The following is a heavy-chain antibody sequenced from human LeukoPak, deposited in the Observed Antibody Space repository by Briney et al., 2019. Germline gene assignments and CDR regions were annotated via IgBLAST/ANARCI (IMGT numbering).Heavy chain of an antibody. J-gene: IGHJ4*02. CDR1: GGSISSSSYY. Sequence: SETLSLTCTVSGGSISSSSYYWGWIRQPPGKGLEWIGSIYYSGSTYYNPSLKSRVTISVDTSKNQFSLKLSSVTAADTAVYYCARQGVVPAASFDYWGQGTLVTVSS. CDR3: ARQGVVPAASFDY. V-gene: IGHV4-39*01. CDR2: IYYSGST. D-gene: IGHD2-2*01.